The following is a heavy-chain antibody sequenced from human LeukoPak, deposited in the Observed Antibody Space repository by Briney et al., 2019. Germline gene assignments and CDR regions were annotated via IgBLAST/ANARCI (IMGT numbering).Heavy chain of an antibody. V-gene: IGHV3-21*01. Sequence: GGSLRLFCATSGFPFSVFSMNWVRQAPGKGLEWVSSISGNSQYIVYADSLRGRFTISRDNAESSLYLQINSLRAEDTAVYYCATHGDSSGYYSDSWGQGTLVTVSS. J-gene: IGHJ4*02. CDR1: GFPFSVFS. D-gene: IGHD3-22*01. CDR2: ISGNSQYI. CDR3: ATHGDSSGYYSDS.